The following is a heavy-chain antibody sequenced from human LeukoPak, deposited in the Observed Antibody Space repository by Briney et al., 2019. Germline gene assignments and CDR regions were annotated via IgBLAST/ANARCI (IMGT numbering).Heavy chain of an antibody. J-gene: IGHJ4*02. Sequence: PGGSLRLSCAASGFTFSSYGMHWVRQAPGKGLEWVAFIRYDGSNKYYADSVKGRFTISRDNSKNTLYLQMDSLRAEDTAVYYCAKDRERGGYSYGVEADYWGQGTLVTVSS. CDR3: AKDRERGGYSYGVEADY. CDR1: GFTFSSYG. V-gene: IGHV3-30*02. D-gene: IGHD5-18*01. CDR2: IRYDGSNK.